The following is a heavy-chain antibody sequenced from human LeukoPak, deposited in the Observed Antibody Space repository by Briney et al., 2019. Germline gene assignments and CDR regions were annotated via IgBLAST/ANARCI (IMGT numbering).Heavy chain of an antibody. CDR1: GGSFSGYY. CDR3: ARGHLHYAILTGYSKYNWFDP. CDR2: INHSGST. Sequence: PSETLSLTCAVYGGSFSGYYWSWIRQPPGKGLEWIGEINHSGSTNYNPSLKSRVTISVDTSKNQFSLKLSSVTAADTAVYYCARGHLHYAILTGYSKYNWFDPWGQGTLVTVSS. V-gene: IGHV4-34*01. J-gene: IGHJ5*02. D-gene: IGHD3-9*01.